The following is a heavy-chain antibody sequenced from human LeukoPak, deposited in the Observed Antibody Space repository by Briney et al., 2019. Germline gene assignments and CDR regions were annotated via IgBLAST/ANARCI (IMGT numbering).Heavy chain of an antibody. Sequence: SGTLSLTCAVSGAFITNSHWWSWARQPPGKGLEWIGSIYYSGSTYYNPSLKSRVTISVDTSKNQFSLKLSSVTAADTAVYYCAREGRYYYDSSGYPYNWFDPWGQGTLVTVSS. D-gene: IGHD3-22*01. J-gene: IGHJ5*02. CDR1: GAFITNSHW. CDR3: AREGRYYYDSSGYPYNWFDP. CDR2: IYYSGST. V-gene: IGHV4-4*02.